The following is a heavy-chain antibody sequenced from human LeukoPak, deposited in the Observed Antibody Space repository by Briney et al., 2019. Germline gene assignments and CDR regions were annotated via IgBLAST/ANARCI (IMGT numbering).Heavy chain of an antibody. CDR3: AKGYNYAYEY. D-gene: IGHD5-18*01. V-gene: IGHV3-53*01. J-gene: IGHJ4*02. Sequence: PGGSLRLSCAASGFTVSSSYMSWFRQAPEKGLEWVSLIYSGGSTYYADSVKGRFTISRDNSKNTLYLQMNSLRPEDTAVYYCAKGYNYAYEYWGQGTLVTVSS. CDR2: IYSGGST. CDR1: GFTVSSSY.